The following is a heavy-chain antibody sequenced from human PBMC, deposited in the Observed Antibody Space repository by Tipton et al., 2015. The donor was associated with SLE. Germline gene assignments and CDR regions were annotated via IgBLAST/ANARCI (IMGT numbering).Heavy chain of an antibody. D-gene: IGHD4-17*01. V-gene: IGHV3-23*01. Sequence: SLRLSCAGSGFNFRNYGLSWVRQAPGKGLEWVSGITGSTERTYYADSVKGRFTISRDNAKNTLFLQMNTLRAEDTAVYYCAKDSFGDYLWGIGGDWGQGTLVTVSA. CDR3: AKDSFGDYLWGIGGD. J-gene: IGHJ4*02. CDR1: GFNFRNYG. CDR2: ITGSTERT.